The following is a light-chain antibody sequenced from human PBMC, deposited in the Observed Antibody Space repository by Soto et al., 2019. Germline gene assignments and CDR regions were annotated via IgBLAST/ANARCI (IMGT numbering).Light chain of an antibody. CDR3: PQRVDWGGVT. J-gene: IGKJ3*01. Sequence: EIVLTQSPATLSLSPGERATLSCRASQTVGYYLAWYQQKPGQAPRLLIYDASNRAAGIPARFSGSGSGTDFSLTINSPEPEDFAVYYCPQRVDWGGVTFGPGTRLDIK. CDR2: DAS. CDR1: QTVGYY. V-gene: IGKV3-11*01.